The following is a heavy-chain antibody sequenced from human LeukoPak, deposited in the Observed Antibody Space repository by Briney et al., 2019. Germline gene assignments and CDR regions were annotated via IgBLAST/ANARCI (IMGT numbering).Heavy chain of an antibody. D-gene: IGHD3-22*01. Sequence: ASVKVSCKASGYTFTGYYMHWVRQAPGQGLEWMGWINPNSGGTNYAQKFQGRVTMTRDTSISTAYMELSRLRSDDTAVYYCARARYDSSAYYGYWGQGTLVTVSS. CDR1: GYTFTGYY. J-gene: IGHJ4*02. CDR3: ARARYDSSAYYGY. V-gene: IGHV1-2*02. CDR2: INPNSGGT.